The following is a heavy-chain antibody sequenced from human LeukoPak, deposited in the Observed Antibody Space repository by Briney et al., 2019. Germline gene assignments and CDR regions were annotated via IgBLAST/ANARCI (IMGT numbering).Heavy chain of an antibody. J-gene: IGHJ4*02. Sequence: SETLSLTCTVSGGSISSYYWSWIRQPPGKGLEWNGYIYYSGSTNYNPSLKSRVTISVDTSKNQFSLKLSSVTAADTAVYYCARAPRPKKYSSGWYYFDYWGQGTLVTVSS. CDR3: ARAPRPKKYSSGWYYFDY. V-gene: IGHV4-59*01. CDR2: IYYSGST. CDR1: GGSISSYY. D-gene: IGHD6-19*01.